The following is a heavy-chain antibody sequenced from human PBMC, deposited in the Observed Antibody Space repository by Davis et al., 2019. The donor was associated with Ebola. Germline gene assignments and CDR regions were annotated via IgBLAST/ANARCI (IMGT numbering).Heavy chain of an antibody. V-gene: IGHV3-30*18. J-gene: IGHJ6*02. CDR1: GFTFSSYG. CDR2: ISYDGSNK. Sequence: PGGSLRLSCAASGFTFSSYGMHWVRQAPGKGLEWVAVISYDGSNKYYADSVKGRFTISRDNSKNTLYLQMNSLRAEDTAVYYCAKVGGYCTNGVCNDYYYYYGMDVWGQGTTVTVSS. CDR3: AKVGGYCTNGVCNDYYYYYGMDV. D-gene: IGHD2-8*01.